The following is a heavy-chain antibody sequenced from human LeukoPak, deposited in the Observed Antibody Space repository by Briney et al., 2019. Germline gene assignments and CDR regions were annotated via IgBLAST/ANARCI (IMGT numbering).Heavy chain of an antibody. CDR3: AKRGVVIRGILVIGYHQEAYHYDF. D-gene: IGHD3-10*01. CDR1: GITLSNYG. CDR2: ISDSGGRT. Sequence: GGSLRLSCAVSGITLSNYGMSWVRQAPGKGLEWVAGISDSGGRTNYADSVKGRFTISRDNPKSTLYLQMNSLRAEDTAVYFCAKRGVVIRGILVIGYHQEAYHYDFWGQGVLVTVSS. V-gene: IGHV3-23*01. J-gene: IGHJ4*02.